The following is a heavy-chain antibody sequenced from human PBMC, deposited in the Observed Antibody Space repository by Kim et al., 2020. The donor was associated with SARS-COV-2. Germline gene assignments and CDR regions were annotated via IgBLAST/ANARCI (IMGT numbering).Heavy chain of an antibody. Sequence: GGSLRLSCAASGFTFSDYYMSWIRQAPGKGLEWVSYISSSSSYTNYADSVKGRFTISRDNAKNSLYLQMNSLRAEDTAVYYCARGGDDFWSGTKYNWFDPWGQGTLVTVSS. CDR3: ARGGDDFWSGTKYNWFDP. CDR1: GFTFSDYY. D-gene: IGHD3-3*01. J-gene: IGHJ5*02. V-gene: IGHV3-11*06. CDR2: ISSSSSYT.